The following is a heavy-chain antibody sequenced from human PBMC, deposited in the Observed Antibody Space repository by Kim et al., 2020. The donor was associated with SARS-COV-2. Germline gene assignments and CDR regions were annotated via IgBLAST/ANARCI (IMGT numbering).Heavy chain of an antibody. J-gene: IGHJ6*02. D-gene: IGHD3-10*01. V-gene: IGHV4-59*13. CDR2: VYYSGNT. CDR1: GDSITNYY. CDR3: ARDRLGSGGLYGMDV. Sequence: SETLSLTCTVSGDSITNYYWSWIRQPPGKVLEWIGYVYYSGNTNYNPSVKSRVTISVDTSKNQFSLRLTSVTAADTAVYYCARDRLGSGGLYGMDVWGQGTTVTVS.